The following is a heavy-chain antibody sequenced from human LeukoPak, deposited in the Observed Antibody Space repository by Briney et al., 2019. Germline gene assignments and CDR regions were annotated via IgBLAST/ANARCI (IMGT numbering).Heavy chain of an antibody. V-gene: IGHV4-59*01. CDR2: IYYIVTT. D-gene: IGHD2-2*01. J-gene: IGHJ3*02. CDR3: ARDRGCSSTNCLRDAVDI. CDR1: GGSISGYY. Sequence: SETLSLTCTVSGGSISGYYWSWIRQPPGKGLEWIGYIYYIVTTNYDPSLLSRVPLSVDTSRNQFSLKLNSGTTADTAVYYCARDRGCSSTNCLRDAVDIWGLGTMVTVSS.